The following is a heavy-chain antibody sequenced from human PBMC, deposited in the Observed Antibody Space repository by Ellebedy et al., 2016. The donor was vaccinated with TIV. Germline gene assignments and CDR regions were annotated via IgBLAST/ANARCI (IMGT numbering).Heavy chain of an antibody. CDR1: GVTVSNNY. Sequence: GESLKISXAASGVTVSNNYMTWVRQAPGKGLELVSLIYSGGSTYYADSVKGRFTISRDNSKNTVYLQMNSLRAEDTAVYYCAKTKYYDFWSGYYFYYYYGMDVWGQGTTVTVSS. J-gene: IGHJ6*02. CDR2: IYSGGST. V-gene: IGHV3-53*01. D-gene: IGHD3-3*01. CDR3: AKTKYYDFWSGYYFYYYYGMDV.